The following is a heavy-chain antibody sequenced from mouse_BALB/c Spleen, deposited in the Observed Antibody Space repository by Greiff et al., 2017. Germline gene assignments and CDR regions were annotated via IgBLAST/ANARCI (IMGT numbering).Heavy chain of an antibody. D-gene: IGHD1-1*01. CDR2: IYPGDGDT. J-gene: IGHJ3*01. Sequence: VQLVESGPELVKPGASVKISCKASGYAFSSSWMNWVKQRPGQGLEWIGRIYPGDGDTNYNGKFKGKATLTADKSSSTAYMQLSSLTSVDSAVYFCARGVGSSYGFAYWGQGTLVTVSA. CDR1: GYAFSSSW. V-gene: IGHV1-82*01. CDR3: ARGVGSSYGFAY.